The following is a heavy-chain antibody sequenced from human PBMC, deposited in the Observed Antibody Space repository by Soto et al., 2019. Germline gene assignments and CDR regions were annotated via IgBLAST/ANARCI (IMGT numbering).Heavy chain of an antibody. D-gene: IGHD6-13*01. J-gene: IGHJ6*03. CDR3: AKGEADYYYYMDV. V-gene: IGHV3-23*01. CDR2: ISGRGSSP. Sequence: EVELLESGGTLEQPGGSLRLSCTASGFRFSNYAMSWVRQAPGKGPEWVSGISGRGSSPYYADSVKGRFTISRDNSKNTLYLQMNSLRAEDTAVYYCAKGEADYYYYMDVWGKGTTVTVSS. CDR1: GFRFSNYA.